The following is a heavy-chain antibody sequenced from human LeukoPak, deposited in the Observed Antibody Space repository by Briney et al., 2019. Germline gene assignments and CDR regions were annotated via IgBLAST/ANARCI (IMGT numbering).Heavy chain of an antibody. CDR3: ARSLGELFDY. V-gene: IGHV4-30-4*01. J-gene: IGHJ4*02. CDR1: GGSISSGDYY. D-gene: IGHD3-10*01. Sequence: SQSLSLTCTVSGGSISSGDYYWSWIRQPPGKGLEWIGYIYYSGSTYYNPSLKSRVTISVDTSKTQFSLKLSSVTAADTAVYYCARSLGELFDYWGQGTLVTVSS. CDR2: IYYSGST.